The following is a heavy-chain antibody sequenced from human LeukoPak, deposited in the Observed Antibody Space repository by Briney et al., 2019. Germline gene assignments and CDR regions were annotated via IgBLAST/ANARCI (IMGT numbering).Heavy chain of an antibody. CDR1: GGSVINTNW. CDR3: ARGRDPLQPLDY. J-gene: IGHJ4*02. V-gene: IGHV4-4*02. D-gene: IGHD2-2*01. Sequence: SETLSLTCGVSGGSVINTNWWTWVRQPPGKGLEWIGYIYYSGSTNYNPSLKSRVTISLDTSKNNFSLRLSSVTAADTAVYYCARGRDPLQPLDYWGQGTLVTVSS. CDR2: IYYSGST.